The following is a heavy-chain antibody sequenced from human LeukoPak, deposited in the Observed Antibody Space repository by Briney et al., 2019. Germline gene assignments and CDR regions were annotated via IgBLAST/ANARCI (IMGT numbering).Heavy chain of an antibody. J-gene: IGHJ5*02. CDR2: ISGSGGST. V-gene: IGHV3-23*01. CDR3: AKDQDTYYYGSGSYYTYNWFDP. Sequence: GGSLRLSCAASGFTFSSYAMSWVRQAPGKGLEWVSAISGSGGSTYYADSVKGRFTISRDNSKNTLYLQMNSLRAEDTAVYYCAKDQDTYYYGSGSYYTYNWFDPWGQGTMVTVSS. D-gene: IGHD3-10*01. CDR1: GFTFSSYA.